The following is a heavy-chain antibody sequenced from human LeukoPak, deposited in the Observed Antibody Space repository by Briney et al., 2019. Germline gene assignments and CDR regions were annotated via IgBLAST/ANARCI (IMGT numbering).Heavy chain of an antibody. Sequence: GGSLRLSCAASGFTFSSYEMNWVRQAPGKGLEWVSYISSSGSTIYYADSVKGRFTISRDNVKNSLYLQMNSLRAEDTAVYYCAELGITMIGGVWGKGTTVTVSS. CDR3: AELGITMIGGV. J-gene: IGHJ6*04. V-gene: IGHV3-48*03. CDR1: GFTFSSYE. D-gene: IGHD3-10*02. CDR2: ISSSGSTI.